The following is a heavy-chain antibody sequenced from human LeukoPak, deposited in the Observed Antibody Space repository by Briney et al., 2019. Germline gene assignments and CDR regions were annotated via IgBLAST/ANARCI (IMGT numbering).Heavy chain of an antibody. CDR2: IYHTGST. D-gene: IGHD5-24*01. CDR1: GGSISSTNW. CDR3: ASANGYRNY. Sequence: SETLSLTCGVSGGSISSTNWWSWVRQPPGKGLEWIGEIYHTGSTNYNPSLKSRVTISVDKSKNQFSLKLNSVTAADTAVYYCASANGYRNYWGQGTLVTVSS. J-gene: IGHJ4*02. V-gene: IGHV4-4*02.